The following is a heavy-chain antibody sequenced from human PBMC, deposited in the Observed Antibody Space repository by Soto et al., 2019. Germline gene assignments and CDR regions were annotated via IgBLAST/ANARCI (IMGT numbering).Heavy chain of an antibody. D-gene: IGHD2-8*02. V-gene: IGHV1-8*01. Sequence: QVQLVQSGAEVKKPGASMRVSCNTSGFSFTSFEIHWVRQAPGQGLEWVGRINPKSGDTVFAQRFKGRAAMTRNTSISTVDLEMSGLKVEDRAVYYCARDRGGLAGGVLDYWGQGTPVTVSS. CDR1: GFSFTSFE. CDR3: ARDRGGLAGGVLDY. CDR2: INPKSGDT. J-gene: IGHJ4*02.